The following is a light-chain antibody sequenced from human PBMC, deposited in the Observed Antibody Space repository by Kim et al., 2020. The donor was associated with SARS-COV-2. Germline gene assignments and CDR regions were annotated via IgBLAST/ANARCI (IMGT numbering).Light chain of an antibody. CDR1: TSNIGSHF. CDR3: GTWDTSLSISV. CDR2: DNF. V-gene: IGLV1-51*01. J-gene: IGLJ2*01. Sequence: GQTVAISCSGTTSNIGSHFVSWYQQVTGTAPRLLIYDNFWRPSDIPDRFTASKSGTSAALDIAGLQPGDEGIYFCGTWDTSLSISVFGGGTEVTVL.